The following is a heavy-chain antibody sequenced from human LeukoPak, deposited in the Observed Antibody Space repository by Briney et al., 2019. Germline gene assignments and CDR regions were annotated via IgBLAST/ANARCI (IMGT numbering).Heavy chain of an antibody. CDR1: GGSISSYF. Sequence: SSETLSLTCTVSGGSISSYFWTWIRQPPGKGLEWIGYISYTGNTNYNPSLKSRVTISVDTTKNQLSLKLTSVTAADTAVYYCARVGNISGYNPPKNWGQGTLVTVSS. V-gene: IGHV4-59*01. CDR3: ARVGNISGYNPPKN. CDR2: ISYTGNT. D-gene: IGHD3-22*01. J-gene: IGHJ4*02.